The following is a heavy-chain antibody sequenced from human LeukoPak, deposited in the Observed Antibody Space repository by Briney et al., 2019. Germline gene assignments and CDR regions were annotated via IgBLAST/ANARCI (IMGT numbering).Heavy chain of an antibody. CDR1: GFTFSSYA. D-gene: IGHD1-26*01. CDR3: AKNLRYTGSWQYDY. Sequence: GGPLRLSCAASGFTFSSYAMTWVRQAPGEGLEWVSVISASAGTTYYADSVKGRFTISRDNSKNTLYLQMNGLTAEDTAIYYCAKNLRYTGSWQYDYWGQGTLVTVSS. J-gene: IGHJ4*02. V-gene: IGHV3-23*01. CDR2: ISASAGTT.